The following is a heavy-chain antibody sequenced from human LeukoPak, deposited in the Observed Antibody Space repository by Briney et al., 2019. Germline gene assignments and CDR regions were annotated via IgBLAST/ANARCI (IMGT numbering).Heavy chain of an antibody. CDR3: ARGYCSGGSCYRLFDY. Sequence: SETLSLTCTVSGGSISSYYWSWIRQPPGKGLEWIGYIYYSGSTNYNPSLKSRVTISVDTYKKQFSLKLSSVTAADTAVYYCARGYCSGGSCYRLFDYWGQGTLVTVSS. V-gene: IGHV4-59*01. CDR2: IYYSGST. J-gene: IGHJ4*02. CDR1: GGSISSYY. D-gene: IGHD2-15*01.